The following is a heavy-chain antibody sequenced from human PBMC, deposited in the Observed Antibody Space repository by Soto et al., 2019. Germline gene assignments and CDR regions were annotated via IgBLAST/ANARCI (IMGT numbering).Heavy chain of an antibody. CDR2: INPNSGGT. V-gene: IGHV1-2*04. D-gene: IGHD2-21*01. J-gene: IGHJ6*02. CDR3: AREGEGDGFYGMDV. CDR1: AYAFTGYY. Sequence: ASVKVSCKASAYAFTGYYMHWVRQAPGQGLEWMGWINPNSGGTNYAQKFQGWVTMTRDTSISTAYMELSRLRSDDTAVYYCAREGEGDGFYGMDVWGQGTTVTVSS.